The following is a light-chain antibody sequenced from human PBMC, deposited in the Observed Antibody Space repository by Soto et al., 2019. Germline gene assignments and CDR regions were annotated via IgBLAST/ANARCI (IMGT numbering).Light chain of an antibody. V-gene: IGLV2-23*03. CDR3: CSFAGGATFV. J-gene: IGLJ2*01. CDR1: SNDVGGYNL. CDR2: EGN. Sequence: QSALTQPASVSGSPGQSISISCTGTSNDVGGYNLVSWYQQHPGKVPKLIIYEGNKRPSGVSDRFSGSKSSNTASLTISARQAEDEADYSCCSFAGGATFVFGGGTKVTVL.